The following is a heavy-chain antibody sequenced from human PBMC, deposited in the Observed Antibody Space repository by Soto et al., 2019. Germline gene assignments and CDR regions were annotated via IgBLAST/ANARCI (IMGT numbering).Heavy chain of an antibody. V-gene: IGHV4-39*01. CDR2: IYYSGST. J-gene: IGHJ6*02. CDR3: ARHGGPAVGATSYYYYYGMDV. D-gene: IGHD1-26*01. CDR1: GGSISSSSYY. Sequence: LSLTCTVSGGSISSSSYYWGWIRQPPCKGLELIGSIYYSGSTYYNPSLKSRVTISVDTSKNQFSLKLSSVTAADTAVYYCARHGGPAVGATSYYYYYGMDVWGQGTTVTVSS.